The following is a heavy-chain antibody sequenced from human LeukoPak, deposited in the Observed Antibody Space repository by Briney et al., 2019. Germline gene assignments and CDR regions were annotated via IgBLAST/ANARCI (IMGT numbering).Heavy chain of an antibody. CDR1: GFTFSSYE. CDR3: AREKRWLLQHGHSFDY. J-gene: IGHJ4*02. D-gene: IGHD5-24*01. V-gene: IGHV3-48*03. CDR2: ISSSGSTI. Sequence: GGSLRLSCAASGFTFSSYEMNWVRQAPGKGLEWVSYISSSGSTIYYADSVKGRFTISRDNAKNTLYLQMNSLRAEDTAVYYCAREKRWLLQHGHSFDYWGQGTLVTASS.